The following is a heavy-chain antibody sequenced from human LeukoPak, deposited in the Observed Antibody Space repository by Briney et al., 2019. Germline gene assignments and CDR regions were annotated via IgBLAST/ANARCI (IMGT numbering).Heavy chain of an antibody. CDR3: ARDAYTSGFRFVDY. Sequence: SQTLSLTCTVSGGSISSASYYWSWIRQPAGKGLEWIGRIYTSGSTNYNPSLKSRVTISIDTSKNQFSLKLSSVTAADTAVYYCARDAYTSGFRFVDYWGPGILVTVSS. CDR1: GGSISSASYY. V-gene: IGHV4-61*02. CDR2: IYTSGST. J-gene: IGHJ4*02. D-gene: IGHD3-3*01.